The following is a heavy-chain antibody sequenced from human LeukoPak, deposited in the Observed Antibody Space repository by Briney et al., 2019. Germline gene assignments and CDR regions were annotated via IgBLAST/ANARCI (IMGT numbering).Heavy chain of an antibody. Sequence: DTVKLSCKSSGYTFTGYYMHWVREAPGQGREWMGWINPNSGGTNYAQKFQGRVTMTRDTSISTAYMELSRLRSDDTAVYYCAKAAAANFDYWGQGTLVTASS. V-gene: IGHV1-2*02. D-gene: IGHD6-13*01. CDR3: AKAAAANFDY. J-gene: IGHJ4*02. CDR1: GYTFTGYY. CDR2: INPNSGGT.